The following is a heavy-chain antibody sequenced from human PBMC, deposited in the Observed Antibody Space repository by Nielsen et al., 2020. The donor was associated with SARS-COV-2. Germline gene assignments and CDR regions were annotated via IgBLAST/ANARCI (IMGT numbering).Heavy chain of an antibody. J-gene: IGHJ6*02. CDR2: INPSGGST. Sequence: VSVKVSCKASGYTFTSYYMHWVRQAPGQGLEWMGIINPSGGSTSYAQKFQGRVTMTRDTSTSTVYMELSSLRSEDTAVYYCARDRVQQLAHYYCYYGMDVWGQGTTVTVSS. CDR3: ARDRVQQLAHYYCYYGMDV. D-gene: IGHD6-13*01. CDR1: GYTFTSYY. V-gene: IGHV1-46*01.